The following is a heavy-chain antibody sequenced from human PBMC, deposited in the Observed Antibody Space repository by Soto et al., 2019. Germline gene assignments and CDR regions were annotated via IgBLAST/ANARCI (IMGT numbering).Heavy chain of an antibody. CDR1: GFIFSSYG. J-gene: IGHJ4*02. CDR2: ISYDGINK. V-gene: IGHV3-30*18. Sequence: SGGSLRLSCAASGFIFSSYGMHWVRQAPGKGLEWVAVISYDGINKYYSESVKGRFTISRDNSKNTLYLQMNSLRAEDTAVYYCAKSVYNWNDGFFDYWGQGTLVTVSS. D-gene: IGHD1-1*01. CDR3: AKSVYNWNDGFFDY.